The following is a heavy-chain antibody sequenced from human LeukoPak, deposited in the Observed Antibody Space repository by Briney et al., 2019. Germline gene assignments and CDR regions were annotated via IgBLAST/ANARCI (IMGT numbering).Heavy chain of an antibody. J-gene: IGHJ3*02. CDR1: GFPFSHYS. CDR3: ATYSGTTGYFKEAYAM. D-gene: IGHD1-7*01. V-gene: IGHV3-48*01. CDR2: ISTNSATI. Sequence: PGGSLRVSCLTSGFPFSHYSMNWVRQAPGKGLEWVAYISTNSATIFYGDSVKGRFVISRDNGKNVLNLQMTSLRVEDTAVYYCATYSGTTGYFKEAYAMWGQGTLVTVSS.